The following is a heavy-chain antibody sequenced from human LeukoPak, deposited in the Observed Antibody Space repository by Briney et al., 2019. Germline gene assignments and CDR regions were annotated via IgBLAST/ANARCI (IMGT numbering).Heavy chain of an antibody. J-gene: IGHJ4*02. CDR2: IYYSGST. CDR3: ASSANYGGNSGYLDC. V-gene: IGHV4-39*01. D-gene: IGHD4-23*01. CDR1: GGSISSSSYY. Sequence: SETLSLTCTVSGGSISSSSYYWGWIRQPPGKGLEWIGSIYYSGSTYYNPSLKSRVTLSVDTSKNQFSLKMSSVAAADTGVYYCASSANYGGNSGYLDCWGQGTLVTVSS.